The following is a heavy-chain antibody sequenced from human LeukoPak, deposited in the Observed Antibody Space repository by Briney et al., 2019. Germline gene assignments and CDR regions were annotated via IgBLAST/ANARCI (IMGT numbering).Heavy chain of an antibody. CDR1: GFTFTICG. V-gene: IGHV3-30*02. J-gene: IGHJ4*02. Sequence: GSLRLSCAASGFTFTICGIHWVRQAPGKGLEWVAFIRFDGSSEYYADSVKGRFTISRDNSKNTLYLQMNSLGADDTAVYYCAKDAGGTYSQTIDYWGQGTLVTVSS. D-gene: IGHD1-26*01. CDR3: AKDAGGTYSQTIDY. CDR2: IRFDGSSE.